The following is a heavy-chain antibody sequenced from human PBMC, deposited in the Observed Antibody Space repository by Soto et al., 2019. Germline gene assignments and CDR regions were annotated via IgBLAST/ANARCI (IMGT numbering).Heavy chain of an antibody. J-gene: IGHJ6*02. D-gene: IGHD6-19*01. Sequence: GGSLRLSCSASGFTFSSYAMHWVRQAPGKGLEYVSAISSNGGSTYYADSVKGRFTISRDNSKNTLYLQMSSLRAEDTAVYYCVKEALISSGWPDYYYGMDVWGQGTTVTVSS. CDR2: ISSNGGST. V-gene: IGHV3-64D*06. CDR3: VKEALISSGWPDYYYGMDV. CDR1: GFTFSSYA.